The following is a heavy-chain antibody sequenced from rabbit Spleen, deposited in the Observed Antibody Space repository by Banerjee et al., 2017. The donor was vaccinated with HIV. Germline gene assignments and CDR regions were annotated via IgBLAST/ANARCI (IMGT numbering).Heavy chain of an antibody. CDR1: GFSFSSSYD. J-gene: IGHJ4*01. CDR3: ARDAAGREDFNL. D-gene: IGHD4-2*01. Sequence: ESGGGLVKPGASLTLTCTASGFSFSSSYDMSWVRQAPGKGLEWIGFIYTGNGKNYYASWAKGRFTISKTSSTTVTLQLTSLTAADTATYFCARDAAGREDFNLWGQGTLVTVS. V-gene: IGHV1S40*01. CDR2: IYTGNGKN.